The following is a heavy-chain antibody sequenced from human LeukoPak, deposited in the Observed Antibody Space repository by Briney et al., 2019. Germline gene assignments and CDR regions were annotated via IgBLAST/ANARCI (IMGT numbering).Heavy chain of an antibody. J-gene: IGHJ5*02. V-gene: IGHV4-31*03. CDR2: IYYSGST. CDR1: GGSISSSSYY. CDR3: ARGVVVVTATNWFDP. D-gene: IGHD2-21*02. Sequence: SETLSLTCTVSGGSISSSSYYWGWIRQPPGKGLEWIGYIYYSGSTYYNPSLKSRVTISVDTSKNQFSLKLSSVTAADTAVYYCARGVVVVTATNWFDPWGQGTLVTVSS.